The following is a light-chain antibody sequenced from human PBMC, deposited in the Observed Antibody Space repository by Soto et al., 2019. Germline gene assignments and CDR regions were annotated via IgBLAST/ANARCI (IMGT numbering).Light chain of an antibody. CDR2: DVS. Sequence: HSALTQPASVSGSPGQSITISCTGTSSDVGGYNYVSWYQQHPGKAPKLMIYDVSNRPPGVSNRFSGSKSGNTASLTISGLQAEDEADYYCSSYTSSSTAVFGGGTQLTVL. J-gene: IGLJ7*01. CDR1: SSDVGGYNY. V-gene: IGLV2-14*01. CDR3: SSYTSSSTAV.